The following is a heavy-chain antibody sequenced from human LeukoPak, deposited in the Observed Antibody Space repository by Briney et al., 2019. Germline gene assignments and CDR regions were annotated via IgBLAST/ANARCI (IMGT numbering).Heavy chain of an antibody. CDR3: ARDRITIFGMVHDR. D-gene: IGHD3-3*01. CDR2: IYSSGTD. V-gene: IGHV4-61*02. Sequence: SETLSLTCTVSGGSIRSGREYWRWIRQPAGKGPEWIGRIYSSGTDNYNPSFKSRVKISVDTSKNQFSLIVSSVTAADTAIYFRARDRITIFGMVHDRWGQGILVTVSS. CDR1: GGSIRSGREY. J-gene: IGHJ5*02.